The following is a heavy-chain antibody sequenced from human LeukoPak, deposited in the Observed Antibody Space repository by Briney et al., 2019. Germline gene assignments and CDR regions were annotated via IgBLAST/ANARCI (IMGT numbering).Heavy chain of an antibody. CDR1: GFTFSSNS. CDR3: ARQAGDYSHPYDY. J-gene: IGHJ4*02. V-gene: IGHV3-48*01. D-gene: IGHD3-22*01. CDR2: ISSSSSII. Sequence: GGSPRLSCAASGFTFSSNSMNWVRQAPGKGLEWVSYISSSSSIIYYADSVKGRFTISRDNAKNSLYLQMNSLKAEDTAVYYCARQAGDYSHPYDYWGQGTLVTVSS.